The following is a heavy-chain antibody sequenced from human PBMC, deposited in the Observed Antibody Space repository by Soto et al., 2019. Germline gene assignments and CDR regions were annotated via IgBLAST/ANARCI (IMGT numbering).Heavy chain of an antibody. CDR1: GFTFSNYE. V-gene: IGHV3-48*03. CDR3: VRAYGFGELY. CDR2: ITTSGGTI. D-gene: IGHD3-10*01. J-gene: IGHJ4*02. Sequence: EVQLVEAGGGVVQPGGSLRISCEASGFTFSNYEMNWVRQAPGKGLEWISYITTSGGTIYYADSVKGRFTISRDNAKSSLYLQMNSLRAEDTAVYYCVRAYGFGELYWGQGTLVTVSS.